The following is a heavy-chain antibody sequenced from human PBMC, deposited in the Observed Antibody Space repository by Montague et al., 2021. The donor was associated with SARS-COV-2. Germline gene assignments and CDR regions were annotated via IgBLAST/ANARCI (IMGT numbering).Heavy chain of an antibody. CDR1: GGSITSHY. CDR2: IHHSGST. D-gene: IGHD6-19*01. J-gene: IGHJ5*02. V-gene: IGHV4-59*08. Sequence: SETLSLTCNVNGGSITSHYWTWIRQPPGKGLEWIGYIHHSGSTNYNPSLKSRVTISVNTSKNQSSLKLSSMTAADTAVYYCARHRPVAGLHPWGQGTLVTVSS. CDR3: ARHRPVAGLHP.